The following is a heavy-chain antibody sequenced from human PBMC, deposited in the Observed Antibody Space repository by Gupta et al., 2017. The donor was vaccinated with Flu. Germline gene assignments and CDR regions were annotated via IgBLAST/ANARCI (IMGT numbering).Heavy chain of an antibody. CDR2: VLFTGTT. D-gene: IGHD1-26*01. J-gene: IGHJ5*02. Sequence: QVQLQESGPGLVKPSQTLPLTCNVSGVPINTANYYWSWIRQPAGKGLEWIGRVLFTGTTHYNCSCKGRVTISVDTSKNQVTLTVNSVTGADMAIYYCAGEHRLGAISGTWIDPWGQGTLVTVSS. CDR3: AGEHRLGAISGTWIDP. V-gene: IGHV4-61*02. CDR1: GVPINTANYY.